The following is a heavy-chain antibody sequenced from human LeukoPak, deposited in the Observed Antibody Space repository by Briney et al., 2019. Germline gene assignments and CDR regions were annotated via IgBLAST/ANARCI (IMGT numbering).Heavy chain of an antibody. CDR3: ARDLGIVVVPAAMSYMDV. CDR1: GYTFTGYY. Sequence: ASVKVSCKASGYTFTGYYMHWVRQAPGQGLEWMGWINPNSSGTNYAQKFQGRVTMTRGTSISTAYMELSRLRSDDTAVYYCARDLGIVVVPAAMSYMDVWGKGTTVTVSS. D-gene: IGHD2-2*01. CDR2: INPNSSGT. J-gene: IGHJ6*03. V-gene: IGHV1-2*02.